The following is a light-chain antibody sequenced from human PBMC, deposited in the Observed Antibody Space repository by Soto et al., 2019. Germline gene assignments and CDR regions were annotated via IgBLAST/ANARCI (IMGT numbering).Light chain of an antibody. CDR2: AAS. CDR1: QGISNY. CDR3: QKYTNVPA. Sequence: DIQMTQSPSSLSASVGDRVTITCRASQGISNYLAWYQQIPGKVPKLLISAASTLQSGVPSRFSGSGSGTDFPLTISSLQPDDVATYYCQKYTNVPAFGGGTKVEIK. J-gene: IGKJ4*01. V-gene: IGKV1-27*01.